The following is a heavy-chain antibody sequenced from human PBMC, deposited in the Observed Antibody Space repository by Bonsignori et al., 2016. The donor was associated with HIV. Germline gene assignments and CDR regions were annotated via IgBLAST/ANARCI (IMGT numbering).Heavy chain of an antibody. Sequence: GGSLRLSCAASGFSFSSYWMSWVRQAPGKGLEWVANINQYGSEEYYVDSVKGRFTISRDNAKNSLYLQMNSLRAEDTAVYYCASRGLITVRGVIFSPWGQGTLVTVSS. J-gene: IGHJ5*02. CDR3: ASRGLITVRGVIFSP. V-gene: IGHV3-7*03. CDR2: INQYGSEE. D-gene: IGHD3-10*01. CDR1: GFSFSSYW.